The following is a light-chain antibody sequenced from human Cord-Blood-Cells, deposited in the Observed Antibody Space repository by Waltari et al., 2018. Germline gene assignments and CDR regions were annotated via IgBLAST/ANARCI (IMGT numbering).Light chain of an antibody. J-gene: IGKJ2*01. V-gene: IGKV1-39*01. CDR1: QSISSY. CDR3: QQSYSTPYT. Sequence: DIQMTQSPSSLSASVGDRVTITCRESQSISSYLNWYQQKPGKAPKLLIYAASSLQSGVPSRCSGSGSGTDFTLTISSLQPEDFATYYCQQSYSTPYTFGQGTKLEIK. CDR2: AAS.